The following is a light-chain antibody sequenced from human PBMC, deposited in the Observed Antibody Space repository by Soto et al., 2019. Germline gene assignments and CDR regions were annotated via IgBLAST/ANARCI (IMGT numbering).Light chain of an antibody. V-gene: IGKV3-15*01. J-gene: IGKJ1*01. CDR2: GAS. Sequence: EIVMTQSPATLSVSPGERATLSCRASQSVSSNLAWYQQKPGQAPRLVIYGASTRATGTPARFSGRGSGTEFTLTISSLQSEDFAVYYCQQYNNWPPWTFGQGTKVEIK. CDR3: QQYNNWPPWT. CDR1: QSVSSN.